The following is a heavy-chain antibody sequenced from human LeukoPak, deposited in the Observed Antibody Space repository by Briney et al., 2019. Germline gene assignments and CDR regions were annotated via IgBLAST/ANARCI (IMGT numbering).Heavy chain of an antibody. CDR1: GGSISSYY. D-gene: IGHD1-26*01. J-gene: IGHJ4*02. CDR3: GTYRYSGSYIVNY. V-gene: IGHV4-59*01. CDR2: IYYSGST. Sequence: SETLSLTCTVSGGSISSYYWSWIRQPPGKGLEWIGYIYYSGSTNYNPSLKSRVTISVDTSKNQFSLKLSSVTAADTAVCYCGTYRYSGSYIVNYWGQGTLVTVSS.